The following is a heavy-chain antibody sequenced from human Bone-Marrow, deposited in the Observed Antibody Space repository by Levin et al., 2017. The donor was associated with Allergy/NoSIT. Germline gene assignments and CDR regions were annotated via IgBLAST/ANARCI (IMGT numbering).Heavy chain of an antibody. V-gene: IGHV3-49*04. D-gene: IGHD3-3*01. CDR3: ARVADLWSGYYDYNSYYVDV. J-gene: IGHJ6*03. CDR2: IRSNSYGGTT. CDR1: EFTFRDYS. Sequence: GGSLRLSCVGSEFTFRDYSMSWVRQAPGKGLEWVGFIRSNSYGGTTQYAAPLKGRFTISRADSNSVVYLQMNNLKTEDTGVYYCARVADLWSGYYDYNSYYVDVWGKGTMVTVSS.